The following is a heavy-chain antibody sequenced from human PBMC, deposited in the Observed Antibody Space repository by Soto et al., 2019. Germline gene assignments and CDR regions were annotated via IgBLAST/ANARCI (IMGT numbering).Heavy chain of an antibody. CDR2: TYYRSKWYN. D-gene: IGHD3-3*01. CDR1: GDSVSSNSAA. CDR3: ARGDYDFWSGYYSYFDY. J-gene: IGHJ4*02. Sequence: SQTLSLTCAISGDSVSSNSAAWNWIRQSPSRGLEWLGRTYYRSKWYNDYAVSVKSRITINPDTSKNQFSLQLNSVTPEDTAVYYCARGDYDFWSGYYSYFDYWGQGTLVTVSS. V-gene: IGHV6-1*01.